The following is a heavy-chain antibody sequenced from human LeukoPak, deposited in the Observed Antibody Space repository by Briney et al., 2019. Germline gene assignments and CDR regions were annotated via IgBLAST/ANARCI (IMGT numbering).Heavy chain of an antibody. CDR1: GYNFTRYG. J-gene: IGHJ3*02. V-gene: IGHV1-18*01. CDR3: ASGGKAMVRDDAFDI. Sequence: GSVKVSCKASGYNFTRYGISWVRQAPGQGLEWMGWISAYNGNTNYAQKLQGRVTMTTDTSTSTAYMELRSLRSDDTAVYYCASGGKAMVRDDAFDIWGQGTMVTVSS. CDR2: ISAYNGNT. D-gene: IGHD3-10*01.